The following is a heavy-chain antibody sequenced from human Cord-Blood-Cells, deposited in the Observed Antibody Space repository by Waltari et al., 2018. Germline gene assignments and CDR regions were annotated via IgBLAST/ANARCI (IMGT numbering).Heavy chain of an antibody. CDR2: INPNSGGT. D-gene: IGHD7-27*01. CDR3: ASGTGTFDY. Sequence: QVQLVQSGAEVKKPGAAVTAPCKASGCTCTGYYLDWVRQAPGQGLAWMGWINPNSGGTNYAQKFQGRVTMTRDTSISTAYMELSRLRSDDTAVYYCASGTGTFDYWGQGTLVTVSS. J-gene: IGHJ4*02. CDR1: GCTCTGYY. V-gene: IGHV1-2*02.